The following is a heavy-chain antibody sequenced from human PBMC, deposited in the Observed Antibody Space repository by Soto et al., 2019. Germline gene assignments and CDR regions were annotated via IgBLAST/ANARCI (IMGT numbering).Heavy chain of an antibody. J-gene: IGHJ4*02. CDR3: ARDKVPDILTGYYGEY. CDR2: IYSGGST. Sequence: EVQLVESGGGLVQPGGSLRLSCAASGFTVSSNYMSWVRQAPGKGLEWVSVIYSGGSTYYADSVKGRFTISRDNSKNTLYLQMNSRRAEDTAVYYCARDKVPDILTGYYGEYWGQGTLVTVSS. D-gene: IGHD3-9*01. CDR1: GFTVSSNY. V-gene: IGHV3-66*01.